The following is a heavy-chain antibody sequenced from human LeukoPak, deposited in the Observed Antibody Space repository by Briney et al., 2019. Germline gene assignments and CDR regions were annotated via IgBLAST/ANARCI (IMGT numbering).Heavy chain of an antibody. D-gene: IGHD5/OR15-5a*01. CDR1: GFTFSSYG. CDR2: ISGSGGST. V-gene: IGHV3-23*01. CDR3: AKIFGQRFFDY. Sequence: GGTLRLSCAASGFTFSSYGMSWVRQAPGKGLEWVSAISGSGGSTYYADSVKGRFTISRDNSKNTLYLQMNSLRAEDTAVYYCAKIFGQRFFDYWGQGTLVTVSS. J-gene: IGHJ4*02.